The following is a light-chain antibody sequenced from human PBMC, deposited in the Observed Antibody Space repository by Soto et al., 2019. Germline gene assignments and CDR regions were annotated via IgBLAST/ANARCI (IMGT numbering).Light chain of an antibody. CDR3: QQTDDFPLT. J-gene: IGKJ4*01. CDR1: QGIYSR. V-gene: IGKV1-12*01. Sequence: DIQMTQSPASVSASVGDIVTMTCRASQGIYSRLAWYQQKPGKAPELLIYATSTLQNGVPSRFSGSGFGTDFTLSISSLQPEDSASYFCQQTDDFPLTFGGGTKVDIK. CDR2: ATS.